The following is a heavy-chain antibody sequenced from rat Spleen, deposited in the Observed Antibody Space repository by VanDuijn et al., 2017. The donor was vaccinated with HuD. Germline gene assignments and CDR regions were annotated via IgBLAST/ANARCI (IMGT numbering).Heavy chain of an antibody. J-gene: IGHJ2*01. V-gene: IGHV5-29*01. CDR2: ISYGDSFGHSST. Sequence: VQLKESGPGLVQPSQTLSLTCTVSGFSLTSYHVSWVRQPPGKGLEWVATISYGDSFGHSSTYYRDSVKGRFTISRDNAKNTQYLQMDSLRSEDTATYYCTRGYMYSLDYWGQGVMVTVSS. CDR1: GFSLTSYH. CDR3: TRGYMYSLDY. D-gene: IGHD1-11*01.